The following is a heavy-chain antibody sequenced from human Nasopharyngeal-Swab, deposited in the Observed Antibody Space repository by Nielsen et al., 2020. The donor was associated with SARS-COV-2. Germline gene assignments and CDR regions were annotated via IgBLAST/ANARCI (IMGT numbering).Heavy chain of an antibody. CDR3: ASGQCINGVCNPTDGLDV. J-gene: IGHJ3*01. D-gene: IGHD2-8*01. Sequence: SVKVSCKASGFSITYRFLHWMRQAPGQALEWMGWITPFNGNAKYAQKFQGRVSITRDGSRTTASLELSSLRPDDTAMYFCASGQCINGVCNPTDGLDVWGQGTIVTVSS. V-gene: IGHV1-45*02. CDR1: GFSITYRF. CDR2: ITPFNGNA.